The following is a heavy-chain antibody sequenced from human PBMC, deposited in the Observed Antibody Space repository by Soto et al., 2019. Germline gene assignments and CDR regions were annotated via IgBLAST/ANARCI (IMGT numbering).Heavy chain of an antibody. J-gene: IGHJ4*02. CDR2: IVVGSGNT. V-gene: IGHV1-58*01. CDR1: GFTFTSSA. Sequence: ASVKVSCKASGFTFTSSAVQWVRQARGQRLEWIGWIVVGSGNTNYAQKFQERVTITRDMSTSTAYMELSSLRSEDTAVYYRAADSGSYCSGGSCYDLFDYWGQGTLVTVSS. D-gene: IGHD2-15*01. CDR3: AADSGSYCSGGSCYDLFDY.